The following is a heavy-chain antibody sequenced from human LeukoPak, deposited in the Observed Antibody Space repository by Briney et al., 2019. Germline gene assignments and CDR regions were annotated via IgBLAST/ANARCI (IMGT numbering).Heavy chain of an antibody. V-gene: IGHV4-59*01. D-gene: IGHD3-22*01. J-gene: IGHJ6*03. CDR2: IYYSRST. CDR1: GGSISSYY. CDR3: ARGRYDSCGTARAYYYYMDV. Sequence: PSETLSLXCTVSGGSISSYYWSWSRQPPGKGLEWIGYIYYSRSTNYNPSLKSRVTISVDTSKNQFSLKLSSVTAADTAVYYCARGRYDSCGTARAYYYYMDVWGKGTTVTVSS.